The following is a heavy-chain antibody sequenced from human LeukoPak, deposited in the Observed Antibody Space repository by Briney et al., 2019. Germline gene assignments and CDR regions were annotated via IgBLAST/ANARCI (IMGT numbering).Heavy chain of an antibody. J-gene: IGHJ4*02. V-gene: IGHV4-34*01. CDR3: ATLGEYYDSSGYYYN. D-gene: IGHD3-22*01. CDR1: GGSFSGYY. CDR2: INHSGST. Sequence: SETLSLTCAVYGGSFSGYYWSWIRRPPGKGLEWIGEINHSGSTNYNPSLKSRVTISVDTSKNQFSLKLTSVTAADTAVYYCATLGEYYDSSGYYYNWGQGTLVTVSS.